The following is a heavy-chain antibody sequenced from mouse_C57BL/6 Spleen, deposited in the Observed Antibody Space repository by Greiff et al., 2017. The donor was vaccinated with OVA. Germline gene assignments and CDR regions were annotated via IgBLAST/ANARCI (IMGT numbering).Heavy chain of an antibody. CDR3: AREERVAMDY. CDR2: IYPGSGST. V-gene: IGHV1-55*01. J-gene: IGHJ4*01. CDR1: GYTFTSYW. Sequence: QVQLKQPGAELMKPGASVKMSCKASGYTFTSYWITWVKQRPGQGLEWIGDIYPGSGSTNYNEKFKSKATLTVDTSSSTAYMQLSSLTSEDSAVYYCAREERVAMDYWGQGTSVTVSS.